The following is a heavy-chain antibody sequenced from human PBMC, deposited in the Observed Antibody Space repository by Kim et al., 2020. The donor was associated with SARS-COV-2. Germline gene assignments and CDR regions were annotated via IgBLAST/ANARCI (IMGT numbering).Heavy chain of an antibody. Sequence: ASVKVSCKASGYSFSNYGMNWVRQAPGQGPEWMGWINVKTGNPTYAQGFAGRFVFSLDTSASTAYLQISRLEAEDTAVYYCARGGSGWYARGQGTSVTGS. J-gene: IGHJ4*02. CDR2: INVKTGNP. CDR3: ARGGSGWYA. D-gene: IGHD6-19*01. CDR1: GYSFSNYG. V-gene: IGHV7-4-1*02.